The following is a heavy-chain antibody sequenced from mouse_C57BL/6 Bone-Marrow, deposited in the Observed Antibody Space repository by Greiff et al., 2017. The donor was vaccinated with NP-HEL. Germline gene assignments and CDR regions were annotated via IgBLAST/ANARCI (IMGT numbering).Heavy chain of an antibody. J-gene: IGHJ3*01. CDR3: ARDACGGSPYGSNY. D-gene: IGHD1-1*01. CDR2: SRNKANDYTT. V-gene: IGHV7-1*01. Sequence: EVNVVESGGGLVQSGRSLRLSCATSGFTFSDFYMEWVRQAPGKGLEWIAASRNKANDYTTEYSASVKGRFIVSRDTSQSILYLQMNALRAEDAAIDYCARDACGGSPYGSNYWGQGTLVTVSA. CDR1: GFTFSDFY.